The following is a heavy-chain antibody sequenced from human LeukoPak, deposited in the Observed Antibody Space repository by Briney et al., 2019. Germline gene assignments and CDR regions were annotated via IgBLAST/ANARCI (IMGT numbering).Heavy chain of an antibody. CDR1: GVTVTSNY. J-gene: IGHJ4*02. CDR3: TLLAVASPQDY. CDR2: IYSDGST. V-gene: IGHV3-53*01. Sequence: PLGSLSLSCAVSGVTVTSNYMSWVRQAPGKGLEWVSVIYSDGSTYYADSVKGRFTISRDNSKNLLYLQMHSLRAEDTAVYYCTLLAVASPQDYWGQGSPVSPSP. D-gene: IGHD6-19*01.